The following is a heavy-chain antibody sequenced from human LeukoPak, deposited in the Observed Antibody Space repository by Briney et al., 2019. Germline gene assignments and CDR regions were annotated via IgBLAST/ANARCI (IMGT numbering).Heavy chain of an antibody. Sequence: GESLKISCKGSGYSFTSYWIGWVRQMPGKGLEWMGIIYPGDSDTRYSPSFQGQVTISADKSISTAYLQWGSLKASDTAMYYCARQADILTGPLDYWGQGTLVTVSS. CDR1: GYSFTSYW. CDR2: IYPGDSDT. D-gene: IGHD3-9*01. V-gene: IGHV5-51*01. CDR3: ARQADILTGPLDY. J-gene: IGHJ4*02.